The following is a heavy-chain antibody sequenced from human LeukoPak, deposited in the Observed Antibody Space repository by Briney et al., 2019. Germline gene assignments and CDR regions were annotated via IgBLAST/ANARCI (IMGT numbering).Heavy chain of an antibody. CDR1: GFTFSSYA. V-gene: IGHV3-23*01. CDR3: AKAHSTVIMYNWFDP. D-gene: IGHD4-17*01. J-gene: IGHJ5*02. Sequence: GGSLRLSCAASGFTFSSYAMSWVRQAPGKGLEWDSAISGSGGSTYYADSVRGRFTISRDNSKNTLYLQMNSLRAEDTAVYYCAKAHSTVIMYNWFDPWGQGTLVTVSS. CDR2: ISGSGGST.